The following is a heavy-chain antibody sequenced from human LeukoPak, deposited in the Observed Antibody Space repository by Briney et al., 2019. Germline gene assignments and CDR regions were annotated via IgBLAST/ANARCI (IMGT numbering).Heavy chain of an antibody. CDR1: GFTFSSYS. Sequence: GGSLRLSCAASGFTFSSYSIHWVRQAPRQGLEWVAVISYDGSNKYYADSVKGRFTISTDNSKNTPYLQMNSLRAEVTAVYYCARNDYFDYWGQGTLVTVSS. D-gene: IGHD1-14*01. CDR3: ARNDYFDY. CDR2: ISYDGSNK. J-gene: IGHJ4*02. V-gene: IGHV3-30*03.